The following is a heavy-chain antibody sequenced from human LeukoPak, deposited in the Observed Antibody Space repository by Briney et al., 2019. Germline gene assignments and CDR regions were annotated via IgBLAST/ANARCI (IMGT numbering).Heavy chain of an antibody. Sequence: SETLSLTCTVSGGSISSSSYYWGWIRQPPGTGLEWIGSIYYSGSTYYNPSLKSRVTISVDASKNQFSLKLSSVTAADTAVYYCARAGGYSGSYVDYWGQGTLVTVSS. CDR2: IYYSGST. CDR3: ARAGGYSGSYVDY. CDR1: GGSISSSSYY. V-gene: IGHV4-39*07. D-gene: IGHD1-26*01. J-gene: IGHJ4*02.